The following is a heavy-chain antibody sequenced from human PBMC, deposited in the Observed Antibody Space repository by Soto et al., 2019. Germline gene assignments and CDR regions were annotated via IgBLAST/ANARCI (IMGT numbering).Heavy chain of an antibody. Sequence: GGSLRLSCVVSGITFSTYRMHWVRQAPGKGLVWASHIKSDGTVTHYTDSVRGRFIISRDNAKNTLFLQMNSLRAEDTAVYYCARENYDFWSGYYLDYWGQGTLVTVSS. V-gene: IGHV3-74*01. J-gene: IGHJ4*02. CDR2: IKSDGTVT. CDR1: GITFSTYR. CDR3: ARENYDFWSGYYLDY. D-gene: IGHD3-3*01.